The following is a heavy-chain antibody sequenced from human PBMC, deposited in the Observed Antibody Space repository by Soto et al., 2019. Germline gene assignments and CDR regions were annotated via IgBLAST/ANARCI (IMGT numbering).Heavy chain of an antibody. CDR2: IFYSGNT. J-gene: IGHJ4*02. V-gene: IGHV4-59*01. CDR3: AKTQNDILDY. CDR1: GGYITNYD. Sequence: SETLSLTCTVSGGYITNYDLSWIRQPPGKGLEWIGYIFYSGNTNYNPSLRSRVTISVDTSKNQFSLRLSSVTAADTAVYYCAKTQNDILDYWGQGTLVTVSS. D-gene: IGHD3-9*01.